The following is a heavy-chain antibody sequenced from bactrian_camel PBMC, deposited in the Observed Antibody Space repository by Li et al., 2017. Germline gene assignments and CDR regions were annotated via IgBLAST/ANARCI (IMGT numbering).Heavy chain of an antibody. CDR3: VRDVVGRGSY. J-gene: IGHJ4*01. Sequence: LVESGGGLVQPGGSLRLSCAASGFPFNNYWLYWVRQAPGKGLEWVSSIYTDGSTYYADSVKGRFTISKDNAKNTVLLQLNSLKPDDTGVYYCVRDVVGRGSYRGQGTPVTVS. CDR1: GFPFNNYW. CDR2: IYTDGST. D-gene: IGHD2*01. V-gene: IGHV3S6*01.